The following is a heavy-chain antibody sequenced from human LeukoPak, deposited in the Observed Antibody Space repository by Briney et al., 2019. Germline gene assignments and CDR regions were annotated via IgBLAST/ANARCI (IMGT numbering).Heavy chain of an antibody. J-gene: IGHJ3*02. CDR2: IIPIFGTA. CDR1: GGTFSSYA. D-gene: IGHD1-26*01. Sequence: SVKVSCKASGGTFSSYAISWVRQAPGQGLEWMGGIIPIFGTANYAQKFQGRVTITADESTSTAYMELSSLRSEDTAVYYCAREVNSGSCARSPIGAFDIWGQGTMVTVSS. CDR3: AREVNSGSCARSPIGAFDI. V-gene: IGHV1-69*01.